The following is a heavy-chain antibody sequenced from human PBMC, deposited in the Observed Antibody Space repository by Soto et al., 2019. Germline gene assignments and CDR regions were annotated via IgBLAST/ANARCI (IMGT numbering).Heavy chain of an antibody. J-gene: IGHJ3*02. Sequence: VGSLRLSCASSGCTFSNAWMSCVRHAPGKWLEWVGRIKSKTDGGTTDYAAPVKGRFTISRDDSKNTLYLQMNSLKTEDTAVYYCTTESNSGGFGAFDIWGQGTMVTVS. D-gene: IGHD4-4*01. CDR2: IKSKTDGGTT. CDR3: TTESNSGGFGAFDI. V-gene: IGHV3-15*01. CDR1: GCTFSNAW.